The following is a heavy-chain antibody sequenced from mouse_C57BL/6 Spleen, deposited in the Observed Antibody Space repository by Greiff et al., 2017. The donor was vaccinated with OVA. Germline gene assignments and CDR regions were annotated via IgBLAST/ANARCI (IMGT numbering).Heavy chain of an antibody. Sequence: QVQLQQSGPELVKPGASVKISCKASGYAFSSSWMNWVKQRPGKGLEWIGRIYPGDGDTNYNGKFKGKATLTADKSSSTAYMQLSSLTSEDSAVYFCARYYYGSSYGAMDYWGQGTSVTVSS. D-gene: IGHD1-1*01. CDR3: ARYYYGSSYGAMDY. CDR1: GYAFSSSW. J-gene: IGHJ4*01. CDR2: IYPGDGDT. V-gene: IGHV1-82*01.